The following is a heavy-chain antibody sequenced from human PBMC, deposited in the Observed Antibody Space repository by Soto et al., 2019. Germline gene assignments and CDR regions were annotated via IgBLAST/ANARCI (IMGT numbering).Heavy chain of an antibody. CDR2: INPSGGST. J-gene: IGHJ6*02. D-gene: IGHD5-18*01. CDR1: GYTFCGDY. Sequence: ASVKGSCEASGYTFCGDYMGWGRQAPGQGLEWMGIINPSGGSTSYAQKFQGRVTMTRDTSTSTVYMELSSLRSEDTAVYYCARDRYGETYYYYYGMDVWGQGTTVTVSS. V-gene: IGHV1-46*01. CDR3: ARDRYGETYYYYYGMDV.